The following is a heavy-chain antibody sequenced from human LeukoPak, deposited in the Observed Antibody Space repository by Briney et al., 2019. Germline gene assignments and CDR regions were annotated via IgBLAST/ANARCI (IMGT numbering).Heavy chain of an antibody. J-gene: IGHJ4*02. V-gene: IGHV4-39*07. D-gene: IGHD5-18*01. Sequence: SAILSLTCTVSGGSISSSSYYWGWIRQPPVRGLEWIGSMCSSGSTYYNPSLKSRVTISVDTSKNQFSLKLNSVTGADTAVYYCARGGSYTMVKNYWGQGTLVTVSS. CDR3: ARGGSYTMVKNY. CDR1: GGSISSSSYY. CDR2: MCSSGST.